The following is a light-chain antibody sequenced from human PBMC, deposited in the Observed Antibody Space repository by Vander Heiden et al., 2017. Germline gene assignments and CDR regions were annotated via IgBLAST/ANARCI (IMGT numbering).Light chain of an antibody. Sequence: APTPPPSVAGAPGPSVTISCTGTSSDVGGYNYVSWYQQHPGKAPKLMIYDVSKRPSGVPDRFSGSKSGNTASLTISGLQAEDEADYYCCSYAGSYTVVFGGGTKLTVL. CDR2: DVS. V-gene: IGLV2-11*01. J-gene: IGLJ2*01. CDR3: CSYAGSYTVV. CDR1: SSDVGGYNY.